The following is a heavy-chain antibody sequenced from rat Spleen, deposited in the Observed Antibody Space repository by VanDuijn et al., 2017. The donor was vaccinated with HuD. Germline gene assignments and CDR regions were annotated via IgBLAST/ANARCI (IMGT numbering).Heavy chain of an antibody. J-gene: IGHJ2*01. D-gene: IGHD5-1*01. CDR2: IWAGGGT. CDR1: GFSLTSYH. Sequence: QVQLKESGPGLVQPSQTLSLTCTVSGFSLTSYHVSWVRQPPGKSLVWMGTIWAGGGTNYNSALKSRLSISRDTSKNQVFLKMNSLQSEDTTTYYCARDRPNLTGPFDYWGQGVMVTVSS. CDR3: ARDRPNLTGPFDY. V-gene: IGHV2-15*01.